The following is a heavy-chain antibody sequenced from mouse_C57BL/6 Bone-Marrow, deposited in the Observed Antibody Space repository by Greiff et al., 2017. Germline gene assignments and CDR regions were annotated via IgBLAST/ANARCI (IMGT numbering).Heavy chain of an antibody. Sequence: VQLQQSGAELVRPGASVKLSCTASGFNIKDDYMHWVKQRPEQGLEWIGWIDPENGDTEYASKFQGKATITADTSSNTAYLQLSSLTSEDTAVYLCTTEGVTTVVDYWGQGTTLTVSS. V-gene: IGHV14-4*01. CDR1: GFNIKDDY. J-gene: IGHJ2*01. CDR3: TTEGVTTVVDY. D-gene: IGHD1-1*01. CDR2: IDPENGDT.